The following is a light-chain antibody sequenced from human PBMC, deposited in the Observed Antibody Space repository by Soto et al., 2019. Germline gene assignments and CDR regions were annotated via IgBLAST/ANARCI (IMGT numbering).Light chain of an antibody. Sequence: EIVLTQSPGTLSLSPGERATLSCRASQSVSSSYLAWYQQKPGQAPRLLIYGASSRATGIPDRFRGSGSGTDFTLTISRLEPEDFAVYYCQQYGSSCRAFGGGTKVEIK. CDR3: QQYGSSCRA. CDR2: GAS. J-gene: IGKJ4*01. V-gene: IGKV3-20*01. CDR1: QSVSSSY.